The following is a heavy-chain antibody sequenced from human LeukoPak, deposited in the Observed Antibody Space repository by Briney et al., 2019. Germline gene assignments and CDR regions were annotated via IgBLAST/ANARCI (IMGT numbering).Heavy chain of an antibody. Sequence: PSETLSLTCTVSGGSISSYYWSWIRQPPGKGLEWIGYIYYSGSTNYNPSLKSRVTISVDTSKNQFSLKVGSVNASDTAVYYCARSAGYYYLQHGLDVWGQGTTVTVSS. J-gene: IGHJ6*02. CDR3: ARSAGYYYLQHGLDV. D-gene: IGHD2/OR15-2a*01. CDR1: GGSISSYY. V-gene: IGHV4-59*01. CDR2: IYYSGST.